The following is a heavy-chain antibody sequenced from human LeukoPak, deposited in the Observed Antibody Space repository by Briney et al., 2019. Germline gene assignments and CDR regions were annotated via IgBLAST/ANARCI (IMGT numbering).Heavy chain of an antibody. Sequence: ASVKVSCKVSGYTLTELSMHWVRQAPGKGLEWMGGFDPEDGETIYAQKFQGRVTMTEDTSTDTAYMELSSLRSEDTAVYYCATWFSKVGATLHYFDYWGQGTLVTVSS. CDR3: ATWFSKVGATLHYFDY. CDR1: GYTLTELS. D-gene: IGHD1-26*01. V-gene: IGHV1-24*01. J-gene: IGHJ4*02. CDR2: FDPEDGET.